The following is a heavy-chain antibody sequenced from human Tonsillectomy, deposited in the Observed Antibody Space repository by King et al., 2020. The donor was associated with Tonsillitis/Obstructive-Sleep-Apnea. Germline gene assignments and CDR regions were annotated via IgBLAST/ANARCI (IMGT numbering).Heavy chain of an antibody. D-gene: IGHD6-13*01. V-gene: IGHV4-34*01. CDR1: GGSFSIYY. CDR2: INHSGGT. Sequence: VQLQQWGAGLLKPSETLSLTCAVSGGSFSIYYWNWIRQPPGKGLEWIGEINHSGGTNPNPSLKSRVTISVDTSKNQFSLKMSAVTAADTAIYYCARTVGGAYCIWYIDYWGQGTLVTVSS. J-gene: IGHJ4*02. CDR3: ARTVGGAYCIWYIDY.